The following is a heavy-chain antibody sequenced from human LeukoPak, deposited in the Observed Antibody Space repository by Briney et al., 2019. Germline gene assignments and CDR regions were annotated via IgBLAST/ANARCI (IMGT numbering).Heavy chain of an antibody. CDR3: ARRGYDSSVQRYYYYMDV. V-gene: IGHV4-34*01. D-gene: IGHD3-22*01. CDR1: GGSFSGYY. CDR2: INHSGST. Sequence: TSETLSLTCAVYGGSFSGYYWSWIRQPPGKGLEWIGEINHSGSTNYNPSLKSRVTISVDTSKNQFSLKLSSVTAADTAVYYCARRGYDSSVQRYYYYMDVWGKGTTVTISS. J-gene: IGHJ6*03.